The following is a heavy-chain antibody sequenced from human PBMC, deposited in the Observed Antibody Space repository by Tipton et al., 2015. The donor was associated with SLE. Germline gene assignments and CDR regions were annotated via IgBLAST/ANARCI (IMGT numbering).Heavy chain of an antibody. CDR3: ARIIAGHGDAFDV. CDR2: IFYSGST. CDR1: GDSISSHSYY. V-gene: IGHV4-39*07. Sequence: TLSLTCTVSGDSISSHSYYWGWIRQPPGKGLEWIANIFYSGSTYFNPSLESRVSISVDPSKNQFSLTLMSVTAADTAVYFCARIIAGHGDAFDVWGQGTMVTVSS. J-gene: IGHJ3*01.